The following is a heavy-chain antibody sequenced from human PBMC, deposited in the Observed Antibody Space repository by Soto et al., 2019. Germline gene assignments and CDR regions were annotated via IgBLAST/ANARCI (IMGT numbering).Heavy chain of an antibody. CDR3: ARGYDYGGY. V-gene: IGHV4-59*01. CDR2: IYYSGST. J-gene: IGHJ4*02. Sequence: QVQLQESGPGLVKPSETLSLTCTVSGGSISSYYWSWIRQPPGKGLEWIGYIYYSGSTNYNPSLKSRVTISVDTSKNQFSLKLSSVTAADTAVYYCARGYDYGGYWGQGTLVTVSS. CDR1: GGSISSYY. D-gene: IGHD2-2*01.